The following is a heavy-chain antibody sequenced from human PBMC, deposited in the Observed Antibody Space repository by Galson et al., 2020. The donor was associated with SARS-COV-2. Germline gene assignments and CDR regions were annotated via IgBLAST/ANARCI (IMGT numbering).Heavy chain of an antibody. CDR1: GFTFSSYP. D-gene: IGHD2-21*01. CDR3: ARDPRAYYYFDY. V-gene: IGHV3-30-3*01. CDR2: ISYDGSNK. J-gene: IGHJ4*02. Sequence: PGGSLRLSCAASGFTFSSYPMHWVRQAPGKGLEWVAVISYDGSNKYYADSVKGRFTISRDNSKNTLYLQMNSLRAEDTAVYYCARDPRAYYYFDYWGQGTLVTVSS.